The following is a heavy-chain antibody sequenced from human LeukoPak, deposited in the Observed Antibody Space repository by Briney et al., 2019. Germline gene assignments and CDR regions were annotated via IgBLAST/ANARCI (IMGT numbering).Heavy chain of an antibody. J-gene: IGHJ3*02. CDR3: AGRGYCSGGSCPRRDAFDI. Sequence: ASVKVSCKASGYTFTGYYMHWVRQAPGQGLEWMGIINPSGGSTSYAQKFQGRVTMTRDMSTSTVYMELSSLRSEDTAVYYCAGRGYCSGGSCPRRDAFDIWGQGTMVTVSS. CDR2: INPSGGST. CDR1: GYTFTGYY. D-gene: IGHD2-15*01. V-gene: IGHV1-46*01.